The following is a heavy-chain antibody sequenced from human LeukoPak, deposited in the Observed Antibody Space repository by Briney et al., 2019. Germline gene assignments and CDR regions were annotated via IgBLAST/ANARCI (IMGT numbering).Heavy chain of an antibody. J-gene: IGHJ6*02. CDR2: VDPDGTTT. V-gene: IGHV3-74*01. D-gene: IGHD2-8*02. CDR3: TRVQAGRSGLMDV. Sequence: GGSLRLSCAASGFTLSNYWMHWVRQAPGEGLVWVSRVDPDGTTTNYTDSVTGRFTTSRDNAKNTLYLQMNSLRAEDTALYYCTRVQAGRSGLMDVWGRGTTVTVSS. CDR1: GFTLSNYW.